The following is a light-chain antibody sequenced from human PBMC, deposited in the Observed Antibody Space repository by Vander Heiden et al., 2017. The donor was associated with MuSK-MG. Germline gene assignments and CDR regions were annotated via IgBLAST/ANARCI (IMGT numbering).Light chain of an antibody. Sequence: DIQMTQSPSSLSASVGDRVTITCRASQTITSYLNWYLQKGGKAPKLLIYAASSLQSGVPSRFSGSGSGTDFTLTISRLQPEDFATYYCQQSDSTPYTFGQRTKLEIK. J-gene: IGKJ2*01. CDR1: QTITSY. V-gene: IGKV1-39*01. CDR3: QQSDSTPYT. CDR2: AAS.